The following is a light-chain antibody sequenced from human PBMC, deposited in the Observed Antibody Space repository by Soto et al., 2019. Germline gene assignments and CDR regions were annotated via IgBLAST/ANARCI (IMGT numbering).Light chain of an antibody. CDR1: QSVTSSY. J-gene: IGKJ4*01. Sequence: EIVLTQSPGTLSLSPGERATLSCRASQSVTSSYLAWYQQKSGQAPRLLIYGASRRATGIPDRFSGRGSGTDFTLTISSLQPEDFATYYCQQLNSYPLTFGGGTKVDIK. CDR3: QQLNSYPLT. V-gene: IGKV3-20*01. CDR2: GAS.